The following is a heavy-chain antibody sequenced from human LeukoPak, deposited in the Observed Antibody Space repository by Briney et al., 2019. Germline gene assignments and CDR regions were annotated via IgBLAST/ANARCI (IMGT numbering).Heavy chain of an antibody. Sequence: SETLSLTCTVSGGSISSSSYYWGWIRQPAGKGLEWIGRIYTSGSTNYNPSLKSRVTISVDTSKNQFSLKLSSVTAADTAVYYCARNGNSGYGFDAFDIWGQGTMVTVSS. CDR1: GGSISSSSYY. CDR3: ARNGNSGYGFDAFDI. J-gene: IGHJ3*02. CDR2: IYTSGST. D-gene: IGHD5-12*01. V-gene: IGHV4-61*02.